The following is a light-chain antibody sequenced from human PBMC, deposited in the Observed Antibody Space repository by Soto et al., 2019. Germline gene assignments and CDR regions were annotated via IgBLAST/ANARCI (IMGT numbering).Light chain of an antibody. CDR1: QSVSSSY. Sequence: EIVLTQSPGTLSLSPGERATLSCRASQSVSSSYLAWYQQKPGQAPRLLIYGASSRATGIPDRFSGSGSGTDFTLTISRLEPEDFAVYYCQQYGSSPVTFGQGIKVEMK. V-gene: IGKV3-20*01. CDR2: GAS. J-gene: IGKJ1*01. CDR3: QQYGSSPVT.